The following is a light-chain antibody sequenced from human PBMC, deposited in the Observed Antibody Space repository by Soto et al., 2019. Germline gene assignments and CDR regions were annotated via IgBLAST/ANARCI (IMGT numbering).Light chain of an antibody. J-gene: IGLJ2*01. Sequence: QSVLTQPASMSGSLGQSITISCTGTNIDIGGYAYVSWYQHHPGKVPKLMIYDGNKRPSGVSDRFSGSKSGNTASLTISGLQAEDEADYYCSSYTSRTSLFGGGTKLTVL. V-gene: IGLV2-14*03. CDR2: DGN. CDR1: NIDIGGYAY. CDR3: SSYTSRTSL.